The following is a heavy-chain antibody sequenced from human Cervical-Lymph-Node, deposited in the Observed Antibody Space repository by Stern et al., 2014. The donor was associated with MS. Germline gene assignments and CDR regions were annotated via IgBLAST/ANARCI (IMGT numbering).Heavy chain of an antibody. Sequence: QLQLQESGPGLVKPSQTLSLTCTVSGGSISSDDSYWSWIRQPTGKGLVWDGYCCYSGNAYYNPSLRSRLIISVDTSKNQFSLKLISVTAADTAVYYCARDRSYYSFDYWGQGTLVTVSS. CDR3: ARDRSYYSFDY. V-gene: IGHV4-30-4*01. D-gene: IGHD2/OR15-2a*01. J-gene: IGHJ4*02. CDR2: CCYSGNA. CDR1: GGSISSDDSY.